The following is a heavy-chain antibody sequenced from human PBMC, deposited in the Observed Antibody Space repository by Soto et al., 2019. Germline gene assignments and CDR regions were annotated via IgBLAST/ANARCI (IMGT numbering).Heavy chain of an antibody. CDR3: AFFFQEEDGIRGVRSVSAFLLNRSSDL. V-gene: IGHV3-48*02. D-gene: IGHD3-10*02. J-gene: IGHJ2*01. Sequence: PGKELEWVSYISPSSSTIYYADAVKGRFTISRDNAKNSLYLQMNSLRDEDTAVYYCAFFFQEEDGIRGVRSVSAFLLNRSSDL. CDR2: ISPSSSTI.